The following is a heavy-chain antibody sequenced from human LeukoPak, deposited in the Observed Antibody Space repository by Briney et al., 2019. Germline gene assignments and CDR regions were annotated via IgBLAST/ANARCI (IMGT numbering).Heavy chain of an antibody. D-gene: IGHD4-17*01. CDR3: ANGGDYGY. CDR1: GLTFSSYA. CDR2: ISGSGSTT. J-gene: IGHJ4*02. V-gene: IGHV3-23*01. Sequence: GGSLRLSCAASGLTFSSYAMSWVRQAPGKGLEWVSAISGSGSTTYYADSVKGRSTISRDNSKNTVYLQMNSLRVEDTAVYYCANGGDYGYWGQGTLVTVSS.